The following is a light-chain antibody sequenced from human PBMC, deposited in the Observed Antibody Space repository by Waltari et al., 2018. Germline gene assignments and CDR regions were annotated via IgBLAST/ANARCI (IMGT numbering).Light chain of an antibody. CDR3: QVWDDTTNAGV. CDR1: NIETKS. J-gene: IGLJ3*02. V-gene: IGLV3-21*04. CDR2: YDT. Sequence: YVLTQPPSVSVAPGKTATLTRGGENIETKSVNWYQQKPGQAPVLVPFYDTDRPPGNPDRCYGSNSGNTATLTISWVEAGDEADYHCQVWDDTTNAGVFGGGTRLTVL.